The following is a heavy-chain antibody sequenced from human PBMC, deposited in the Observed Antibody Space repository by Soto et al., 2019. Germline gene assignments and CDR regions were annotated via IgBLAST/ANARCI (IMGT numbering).Heavy chain of an antibody. V-gene: IGHV3-23*01. CDR3: TKDIDDYLDTGVFDY. D-gene: IGHD3-9*01. Sequence: GGSLRLSCVASGFDFSSYAMNWVRQAPGKGLEWVSAIRGSGARTYYVDSVKGRFTISRDNSRSTLYLQMDSLRAEDTAVYYCTKDIDDYLDTGVFDYWGQGTLVTVSS. CDR1: GFDFSSYA. CDR2: IRGSGART. J-gene: IGHJ4*02.